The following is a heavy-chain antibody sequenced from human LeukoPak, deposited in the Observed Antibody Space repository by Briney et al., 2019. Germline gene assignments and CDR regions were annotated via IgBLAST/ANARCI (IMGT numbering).Heavy chain of an antibody. V-gene: IGHV3-33*01. CDR3: ARDSSYNYYFDY. D-gene: IGHD1-1*01. J-gene: IGHJ4*02. CDR2: IWYDGSNK. CDR1: GFTFSSYG. Sequence: GGSLRLSCAASGFTFSSYGMHWVRQAPGKGLEWVAVIWYDGSNKYYADSVKGRFTISRDNSKNTLYLQMNSLRAEDTAVYYCARDSSYNYYFDYWGQGTLVTVSS.